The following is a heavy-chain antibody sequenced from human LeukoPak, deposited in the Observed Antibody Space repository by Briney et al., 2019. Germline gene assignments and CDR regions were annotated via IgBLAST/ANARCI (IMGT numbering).Heavy chain of an antibody. V-gene: IGHV1-18*01. CDR1: GYTFTSYG. CDR2: ISAYNGNT. D-gene: IGHD6-13*01. J-gene: IGHJ4*02. CDR3: ARGDSSSWSSAHGPSDY. Sequence: ASVKVSCKASGYTFTSYGISWVRQAPGQGLEWMGWISAYNGNTIYAHKFQGRVTMTTDTSTSTAYMELGSLRSDDTAVYYCARGDSSSWSSAHGPSDYWGQGTLVTVSS.